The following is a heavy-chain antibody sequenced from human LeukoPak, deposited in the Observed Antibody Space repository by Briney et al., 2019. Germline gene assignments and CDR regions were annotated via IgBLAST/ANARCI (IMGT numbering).Heavy chain of an antibody. CDR1: GFTFRNHG. CDR3: VRDRSARYLDY. V-gene: IGHV3-33*01. CDR2: IWYDGSNK. Sequence: PGRSLRLFCAASGFTFRNHGMHWVRQAPDKGLEWVAVIWYDGSNKYYGGSVKGRFTISRDNSKNMLYLQINSLRAEDTAVYFCVRDRSARYLDYWGQGTLVTVSS. J-gene: IGHJ4*02.